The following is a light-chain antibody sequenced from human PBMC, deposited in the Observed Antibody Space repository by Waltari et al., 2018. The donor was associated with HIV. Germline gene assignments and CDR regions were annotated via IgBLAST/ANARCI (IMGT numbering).Light chain of an antibody. J-gene: IGKJ3*01. CDR2: GTS. CDR1: QSVSSN. Sequence: EIVMTQSPATLSVSPGERATLSCRASQSVSSNLAWYQQKPGQAPRLLIYGTSTRATGIPARFSGSGSGTEFTLTISSLQSEDVATYYCQKYNSAPLITFGPGTKVDIK. CDR3: QKYNSAPLIT. V-gene: IGKV3-15*01.